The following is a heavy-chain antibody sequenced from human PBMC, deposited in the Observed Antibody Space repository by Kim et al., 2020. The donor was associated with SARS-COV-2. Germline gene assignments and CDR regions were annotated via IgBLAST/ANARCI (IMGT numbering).Heavy chain of an antibody. D-gene: IGHD5-18*01. V-gene: IGHV3-33*01. CDR3: AREPPTAITYGMDV. Sequence: GGSLRLSCAASGFTFSSYGMHWVRQAPGKGLEWVAVIWYDGSNKYYADSVKGRFTISRDNSKNTLYLQMNSLRAEDTAVYYCAREPPTAITYGMDVWGQGTTVTVSS. J-gene: IGHJ6*02. CDR1: GFTFSSYG. CDR2: IWYDGSNK.